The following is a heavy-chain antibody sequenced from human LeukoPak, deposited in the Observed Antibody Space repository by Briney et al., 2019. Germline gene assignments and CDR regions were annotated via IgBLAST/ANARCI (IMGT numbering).Heavy chain of an antibody. CDR2: ISGSGGST. D-gene: IGHD6-19*01. J-gene: IGHJ4*02. V-gene: IGHV3-23*01. CDR3: AKGGSGWYLYYFDY. Sequence: GGSLRLSCAASGFTFTTCAMSWVRQAPGKGLEWVSAISGSGGSTYYADSVKGRFTISRDSSKNTLCLQMNSLRAEDTAVYYCAKGGSGWYLYYFDYWGQGTLVTVSS. CDR1: GFTFTTCA.